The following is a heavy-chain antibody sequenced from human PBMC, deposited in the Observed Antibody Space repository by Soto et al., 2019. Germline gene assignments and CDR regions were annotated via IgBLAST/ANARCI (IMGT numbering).Heavy chain of an antibody. V-gene: IGHV4-59*08. D-gene: IGHD5-18*01. J-gene: IGHJ5*02. Sequence: SETLSLTCTVSGGSISSYYWSWIRQPPGKGLEWIAYIYYSGSTEYNPSLKSRVAISLDTSKNQFSLSLSSVTATDTAVYYCARGRGYSYGLDPWGQGTLVTVSS. CDR3: ARGRGYSYGLDP. CDR2: IYYSGST. CDR1: GGSISSYY.